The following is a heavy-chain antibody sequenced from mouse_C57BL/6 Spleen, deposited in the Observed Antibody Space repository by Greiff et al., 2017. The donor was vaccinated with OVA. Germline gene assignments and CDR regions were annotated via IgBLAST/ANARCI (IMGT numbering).Heavy chain of an antibody. CDR1: GYTFTSYW. D-gene: IGHD1-1*01. V-gene: IGHV1-50*01. Sequence: QVQLQQPGAELVKPGASVKLSCKASGYTFTSYWMQWVKQRPGQGLEWIGEIDPSDSYTNYNQKFKGKATLTVDTSSSTAYMQLSSLTSEDSAVYYCARRAGSSYHYFDYWGQGTTLTVSS. CDR3: ARRAGSSYHYFDY. J-gene: IGHJ2*01. CDR2: IDPSDSYT.